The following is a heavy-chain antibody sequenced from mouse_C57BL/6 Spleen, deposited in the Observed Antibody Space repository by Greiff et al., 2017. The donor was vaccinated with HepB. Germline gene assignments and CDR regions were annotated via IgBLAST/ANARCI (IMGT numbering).Heavy chain of an antibody. V-gene: IGHV5-17*01. D-gene: IGHD2-4*01. CDR3: ARDYYDYDGYAMDY. Sequence: EVMLVESGGGLVKPGGSLKLSCAASGFTFSDYGMHWVRQAPEKGLERVAYISSGSSTIYYADTVKGRFTISRDNAKNTLFLQMTSLRSEDTAMYYCARDYYDYDGYAMDYWGQGTSVTVSS. CDR2: ISSGSSTI. J-gene: IGHJ4*01. CDR1: GFTFSDYG.